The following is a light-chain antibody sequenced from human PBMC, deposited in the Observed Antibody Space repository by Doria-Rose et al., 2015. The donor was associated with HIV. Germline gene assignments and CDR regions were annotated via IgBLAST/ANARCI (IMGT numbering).Light chain of an antibody. V-gene: IGKV1-NL1*01. Sequence: DIQVTQSPSSLSASVGDRVTITCRASQDISNSVAWYQKRPGKGPQLLLYAASRLENGVPSRFSGSGSGTDFTLIINSLQPEDFATYFCQQYYSTLPYTFGQGTKLEI. CDR2: AAS. J-gene: IGKJ2*01. CDR1: QDISNS. CDR3: QQYYSTLPYT.